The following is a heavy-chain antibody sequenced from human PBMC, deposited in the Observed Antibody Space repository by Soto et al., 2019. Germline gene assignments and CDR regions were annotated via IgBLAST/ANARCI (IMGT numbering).Heavy chain of an antibody. CDR3: AKPGQWLRFTPSYYGMDV. CDR1: GFTFSSYA. D-gene: IGHD5-12*01. V-gene: IGHV3-23*01. J-gene: IGHJ6*02. Sequence: GGSLRLSCAASGFTFSSYAMSWVRQAPGKGLEWVSAISGSGGSTYYADSVKGRFTISRDNSKNTLYLQMNSLRAEDTAVYYCAKPGQWLRFTPSYYGMDVWGQGTTVTVSS. CDR2: ISGSGGST.